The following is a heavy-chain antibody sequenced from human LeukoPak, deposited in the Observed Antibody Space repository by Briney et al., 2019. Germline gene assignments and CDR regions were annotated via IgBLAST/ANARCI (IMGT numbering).Heavy chain of an antibody. CDR2: ISAYNGNT. Sequence: ASVKVSCKASGGTFSSYTISWVRQAPGQGLEWMGWISAYNGNTNYAQKLQGRVTMTTDTSTSTAYMELRSLRSDDTAVYYCARGYYTGTLDYWGQGTLVTVSS. J-gene: IGHJ4*02. CDR1: GGTFSSYT. CDR3: ARGYYTGTLDY. D-gene: IGHD3-3*01. V-gene: IGHV1-18*01.